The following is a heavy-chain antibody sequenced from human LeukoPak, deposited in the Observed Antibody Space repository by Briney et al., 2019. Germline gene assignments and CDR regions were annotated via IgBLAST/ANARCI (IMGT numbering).Heavy chain of an antibody. D-gene: IGHD2-15*01. CDR3: ARDVPGYCSGGSCYDDAFGI. CDR1: GGSVSSGRYY. J-gene: IGHJ3*02. CDR2: IYYSGST. V-gene: IGHV4-61*01. Sequence: SETLSLTCTVSGGSVSSGRYYWSWTRQPPGKGLEWIVYIYYSGSTNNNPSLKSRVTISVKTSKNQFSLKLSSVTAADTAVYYCARDVPGYCSGGSCYDDAFGIWGQGTMVTVSS.